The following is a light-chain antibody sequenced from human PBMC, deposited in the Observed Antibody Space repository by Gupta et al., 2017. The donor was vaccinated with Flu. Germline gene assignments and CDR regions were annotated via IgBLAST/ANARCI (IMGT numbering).Light chain of an antibody. CDR1: QDVGNW. V-gene: IGKV1-12*01. J-gene: IGKJ1*01. CDR2: GAS. Sequence: PASVSTSVGDRVSIACRASQDVGNWLGWYQQKPGEVPKLLIYGASSSQRGVPSRFSGSGSGTDFTLTIRSLQSEDFATYYCRQTSSCPPTFGQGTTVEIK. CDR3: RQTSSCPPT.